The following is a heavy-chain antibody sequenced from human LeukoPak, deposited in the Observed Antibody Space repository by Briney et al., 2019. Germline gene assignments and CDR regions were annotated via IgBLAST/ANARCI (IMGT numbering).Heavy chain of an antibody. V-gene: IGHV1-46*03. CDR2: INPSGGST. D-gene: IGHD6-19*01. CDR3: ARGYSSGWSPGPKYFDY. Sequence: ASVKVSCKASGYTFTSYYMHWVRQAPGQGLEWMGIINPSGGSTSYVQKFQGRVTMTRDTSTSTVYMELSSLRSEDTAVYYCARGYSSGWSPGPKYFDYWGQGTLVTVSS. J-gene: IGHJ4*02. CDR1: GYTFTSYY.